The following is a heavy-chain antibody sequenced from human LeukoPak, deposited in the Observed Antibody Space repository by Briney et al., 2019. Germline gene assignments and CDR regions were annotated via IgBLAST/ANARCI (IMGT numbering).Heavy chain of an antibody. CDR1: GYTFTGYY. CDR2: INPNSGGT. D-gene: IGHD3-22*01. V-gene: IGHV1-2*02. J-gene: IGHJ4*02. CDR3: AXAHYYDSSGSFDY. Sequence: AASVKVSCKASGYTFTGYYMHWVRQAPGQGLEWMGWINPNSGGTNYAQKFQGRVTMTRDTSISTAYMELSRLRSDDTAVYYCAXAHYYDSSGSFDYWGQGTLVTVSS.